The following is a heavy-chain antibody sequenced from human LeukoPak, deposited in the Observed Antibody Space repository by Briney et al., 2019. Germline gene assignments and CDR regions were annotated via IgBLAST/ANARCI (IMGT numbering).Heavy chain of an antibody. V-gene: IGHV1-18*04. D-gene: IGHD3-10*01. CDR2: ISAYNGNT. CDR3: ARSYYGSGTGYYYYMDV. CDR1: GYTFTGYF. J-gene: IGHJ6*03. Sequence: VASVKVSCKASGYTFTGYFIHWVRQAPGQGLEWMGWISAYNGNTNYAQKLQGRVTMTTDTSTSTAYMELRSLRSDDTAVYYCARSYYGSGTGYYYYMDVWGKGTTVTISS.